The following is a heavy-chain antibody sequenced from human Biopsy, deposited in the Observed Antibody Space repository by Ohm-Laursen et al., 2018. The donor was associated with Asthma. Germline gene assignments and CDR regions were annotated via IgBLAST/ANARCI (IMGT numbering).Heavy chain of an antibody. CDR3: ARGQKSAGDRWFDP. Sequence: ASVKVSCKASGYTFIGCHIHWMRQAPGQGLEWMGRINPNSGGTNYAQKFQGRVTMTRDTSISTAYMEVSGLRSDDTAVYYCARGQKSAGDRWFDPWGQGTLATVSS. CDR1: GYTFIGCH. V-gene: IGHV1-2*06. D-gene: IGHD6-13*01. J-gene: IGHJ5*02. CDR2: INPNSGGT.